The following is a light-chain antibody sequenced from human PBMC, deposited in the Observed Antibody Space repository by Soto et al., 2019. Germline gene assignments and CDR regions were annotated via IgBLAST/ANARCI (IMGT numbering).Light chain of an antibody. V-gene: IGLV2-14*01. CDR3: SSYTGSSTYVV. Sequence: SVVTQPASVSGSPGQSITISCTGTSSDVGGYNYVSWYQQHPGKAPKLMIYDVNNRPSGVSNRFSGSKSGNTASLTISGLQAEDEADYYCSSYTGSSTYVVFGGGTKVTVL. CDR1: SSDVGGYNY. J-gene: IGLJ2*01. CDR2: DVN.